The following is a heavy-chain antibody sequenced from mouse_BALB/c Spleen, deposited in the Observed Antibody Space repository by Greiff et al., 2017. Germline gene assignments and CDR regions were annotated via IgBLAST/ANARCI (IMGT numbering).Heavy chain of an antibody. D-gene: IGHD2-1*01. CDR3: AREDGNYEEGAMDY. CDR2: IWAGGST. V-gene: IGHV2-9*02. J-gene: IGHJ4*01. Sequence: VKLQESGPGLVAPSQSLSITCTVSGFSLTSYGVHWVRQPPGKGLEWLGVIWAGGSTNYNSALMSRLSISKDNSKSQVFLKMNSLQTDDTAMYYCAREDGNYEEGAMDYWGQGTSVTVSA. CDR1: GFSLTSYG.